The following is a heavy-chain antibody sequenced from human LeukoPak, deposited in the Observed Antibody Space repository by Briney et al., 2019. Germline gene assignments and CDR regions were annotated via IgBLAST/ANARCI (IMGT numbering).Heavy chain of an antibody. V-gene: IGHV4-34*01. J-gene: IGHJ4*02. D-gene: IGHD6-19*01. CDR3: AREEVWGIAVAGTYYFDY. Sequence: PSKTLSLTCAVYGGSFSGYYWSWIRQPPGKGLEWIGEINHSGSTNYNPSLKSRVTISVDTSKNQFSLKLSSVTAADTAVYYCAREEVWGIAVAGTYYFDYWGQGTLVTVSS. CDR2: INHSGST. CDR1: GGSFSGYY.